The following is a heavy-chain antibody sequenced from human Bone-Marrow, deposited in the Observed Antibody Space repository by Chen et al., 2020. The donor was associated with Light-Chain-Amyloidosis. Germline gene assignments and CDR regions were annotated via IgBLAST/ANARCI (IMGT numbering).Heavy chain of an antibody. D-gene: IGHD3-22*01. CDR2: ISYDGSNK. Sequence: QVQLVESGGGVVQPGRSLRLSRAASGFTFSSYGMHWVRQAPGKGLEWVAVISYDGSNKYYADSVKGRFTISRDNSKNTLYLQMNSLRAEDTAVYYCAKDFSSPYDSSGYPPTANWFDPWGQGTLVTVSS. J-gene: IGHJ5*02. CDR3: AKDFSSPYDSSGYPPTANWFDP. CDR1: GFTFSSYG. V-gene: IGHV3-30*18.